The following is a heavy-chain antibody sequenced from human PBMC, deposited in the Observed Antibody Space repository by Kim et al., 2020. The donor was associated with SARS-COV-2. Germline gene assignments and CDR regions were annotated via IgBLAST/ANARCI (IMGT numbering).Heavy chain of an antibody. Sequence: GGSLRLSCAASGFTVSSNYMSWVRQAPGKGLEWVSAIYSGGSTYYEDSVKGRFTIPRDNSKNTLYLQMNSLRAEDTAVYYCARVAPYYDILTGAFDIGRQEKIVTVSS. CDR1: GFTVSSNY. CDR3: ARVAPYYDILTGAFDI. D-gene: IGHD3-9*01. CDR2: IYSGGST. V-gene: IGHV3-53*01. J-gene: IGHJ3*02.